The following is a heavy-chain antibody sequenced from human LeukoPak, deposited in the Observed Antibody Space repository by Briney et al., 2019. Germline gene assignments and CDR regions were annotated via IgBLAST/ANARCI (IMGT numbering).Heavy chain of an antibody. J-gene: IGHJ5*02. CDR3: ARTPKRYGDYVAEPFS. CDR1: GGSISSSSYY. D-gene: IGHD4-17*01. V-gene: IGHV4-39*01. CDR2: IYYSGIT. Sequence: PSETLSLXCTVSGGSISSSSYYWGWIRQPPGKGLEWIGSIYYSGITYYNPYLKSRVTISVDTSKNQFSLKLSSVTAADTAVYYCARTPKRYGDYVAEPFSWGQGTLVTVSS.